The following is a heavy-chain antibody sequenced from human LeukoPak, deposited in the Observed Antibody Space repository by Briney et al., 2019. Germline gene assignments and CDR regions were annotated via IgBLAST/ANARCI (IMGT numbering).Heavy chain of an antibody. J-gene: IGHJ4*02. D-gene: IGHD6-13*01. CDR2: ISSSSSYI. CDR3: ARDPGIAAAGEIDY. Sequence: GGSLRLSCAASGFTFTTYPMSWVRQAPGKGLEWVSSISSSSSYIYYADSVKGRFTISRDNAKNSLYLQMNSLRAEDTAVYYCARDPGIAAAGEIDYWGQGTLVTVSS. V-gene: IGHV3-21*01. CDR1: GFTFTTYP.